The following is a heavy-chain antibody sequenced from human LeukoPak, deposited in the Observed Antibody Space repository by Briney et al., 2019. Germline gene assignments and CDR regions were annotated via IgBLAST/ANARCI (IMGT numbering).Heavy chain of an antibody. CDR2: ISYDGNNK. D-gene: IGHD3-10*01. CDR3: ARDRSPGGFGTHGMDV. V-gene: IGHV3-30-3*01. J-gene: IGHJ6*02. CDR1: GFSFSTYS. Sequence: GRSLRLSCAASGFSFSTYSRHWVRQAPGKGRQWVAFISYDGNNKYCADSVKGRFPISRDNSNNTLFLQMSSLRPEDTAVYYCARDRSPGGFGTHGMDVWGQGTTVTVSS.